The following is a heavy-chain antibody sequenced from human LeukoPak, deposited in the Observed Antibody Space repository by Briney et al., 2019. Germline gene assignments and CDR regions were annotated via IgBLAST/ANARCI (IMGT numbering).Heavy chain of an antibody. V-gene: IGHV4-59*08. CDR2: IYVSGTT. CDR3: ARTPPGWGHYYFDK. CDR1: GGSIYSYY. D-gene: IGHD6-19*01. J-gene: IGHJ4*02. Sequence: AETLSLTCSVSGGSIYSYYWSWIRQAPGKGLELMGSIYVSGTTNYNPYLKSRVTISVDTSKEQFSVKLTSVSAADTAVYYCARTPPGWGHYYFDKWGQGTMVSVSS.